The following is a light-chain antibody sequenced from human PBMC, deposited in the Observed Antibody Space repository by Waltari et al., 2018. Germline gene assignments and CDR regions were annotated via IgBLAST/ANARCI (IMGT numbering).Light chain of an antibody. Sequence: DIVMTQSPDSLAVSLGERATINCKSSQSVLYSSNNKNYLAWYQQKPGQPPKLLIYWASTLESGVPDRFSGSGSATDFTLTISSLQAADVAVYYCQQYYSTPPTFGGGTKVEIK. V-gene: IGKV4-1*01. J-gene: IGKJ4*01. CDR2: WAS. CDR3: QQYYSTPPT. CDR1: QSVLYSSNNKNY.